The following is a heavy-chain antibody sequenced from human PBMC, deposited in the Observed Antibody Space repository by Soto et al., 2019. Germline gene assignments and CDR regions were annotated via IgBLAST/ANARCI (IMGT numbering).Heavy chain of an antibody. V-gene: IGHV1-46*01. D-gene: IGHD6-13*01. CDR2: INPSGGIT. J-gene: IGHJ6*02. Sequence: QMQLVQSGAEVKRPGASVRVSCKSSGYTFTSFYIHWVRQAPGQGLEWMGIINPSGGITNFAQRFQGRVTMTRDMSTNPNYMELRSLKSDDTAVYYCASSPAFSSSWYGIPPDPSHGMDVWGQGTTVTVS. CDR1: GYTFTSFY. CDR3: ASSPAFSSSWYGIPPDPSHGMDV.